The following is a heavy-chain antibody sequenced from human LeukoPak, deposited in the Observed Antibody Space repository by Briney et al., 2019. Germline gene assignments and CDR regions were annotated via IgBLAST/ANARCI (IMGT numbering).Heavy chain of an antibody. V-gene: IGHV4-34*01. CDR1: GGSFSGYY. Sequence: SETLSLTCAVYGGSFSGYYWSWIRQPPGKGLEWIGEINHSGSTNYNPSLESRVTISVDTSKNQFSLKLGSVTAADTAVYYCARGGRIVVVPAAKGFDYYYYYGMDVWGQGTTVTVSS. CDR2: INHSGST. D-gene: IGHD2-2*01. CDR3: ARGGRIVVVPAAKGFDYYYYYGMDV. J-gene: IGHJ6*02.